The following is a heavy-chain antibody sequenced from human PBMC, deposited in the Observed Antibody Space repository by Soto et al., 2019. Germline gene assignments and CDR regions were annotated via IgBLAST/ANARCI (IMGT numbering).Heavy chain of an antibody. V-gene: IGHV3-30*18. J-gene: IGHJ4*02. D-gene: IGHD3-22*01. Sequence: QVQLVESGGGVVQPGRSLRLSCAASGFTFSSYGMHWVRQAPGKGLEWVAVISYDGSNKYYAESVKGRFTISRDNSKNTLYLQMNSLRAEDTAVYYCAKEGVYYDRSYFDYWGQGTLVTVSS. CDR3: AKEGVYYDRSYFDY. CDR1: GFTFSSYG. CDR2: ISYDGSNK.